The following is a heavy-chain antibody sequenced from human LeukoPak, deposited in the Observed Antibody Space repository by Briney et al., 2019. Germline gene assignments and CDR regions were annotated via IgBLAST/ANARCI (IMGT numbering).Heavy chain of an antibody. CDR1: GYSFASDW. J-gene: IGHJ3*02. Sequence: GESLKIACEGSGYSFASDWVGWGRQMPAKGLEWVVGIDPTESYTSYNPSVEGHVSISVDKSISTAYLQWSSLQASDTAMYYCARRVLAARIHDAFDIWGRGTMVNVSS. CDR2: IDPTESYT. CDR3: ARRVLAARIHDAFDI. D-gene: IGHD5-12*01. V-gene: IGHV5-10-1*01.